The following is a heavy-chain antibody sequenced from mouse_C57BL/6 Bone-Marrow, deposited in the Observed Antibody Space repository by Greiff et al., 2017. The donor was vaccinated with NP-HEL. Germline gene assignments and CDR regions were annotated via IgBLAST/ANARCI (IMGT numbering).Heavy chain of an antibody. D-gene: IGHD1-1*01. Sequence: VQLQQSGAELVRPGASVKLSCTASGFNIKDDYMHWVKQRPEQGLEWIGWIDPENGDTEYASKFQGKATITADTSSNTAYLQLSSLTSEDTAVYYCTCYYGSSYVAWFAYGGQGTLVTVSA. J-gene: IGHJ3*01. CDR3: TCYYGSSYVAWFAY. CDR2: IDPENGDT. V-gene: IGHV14-4*01. CDR1: GFNIKDDY.